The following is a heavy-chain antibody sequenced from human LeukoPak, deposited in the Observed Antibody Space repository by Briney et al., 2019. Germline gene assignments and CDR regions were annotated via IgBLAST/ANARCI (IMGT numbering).Heavy chain of an antibody. CDR3: ARLRALSYYDSSGDLYYFQY. J-gene: IGHJ4*02. CDR2: IYYSGIT. D-gene: IGHD3-22*01. Sequence: SETLSLTCAVSSGSISSSSYYWGWIRQPPGKGLEWIGSIYYSGITDYNPSLKSRVTISLDTSKNQLSLKLSSVTAADTAVYYCARLRALSYYDSSGDLYYFQYWGQGTLVTVSS. V-gene: IGHV4-39*07. CDR1: SGSISSSSYY.